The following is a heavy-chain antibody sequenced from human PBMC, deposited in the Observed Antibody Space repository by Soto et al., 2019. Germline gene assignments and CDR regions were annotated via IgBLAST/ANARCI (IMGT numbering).Heavy chain of an antibody. Sequence: PSETLSLTCAVSGGSISSSNWWSWVRQPPGKGLEWIGEIYHSGSTNYNPSLKSRVTISVDKSKNQFSLKLSSVTAADTAVYYCARSRAAMIEGGRKNWFDPWGQGTLVTVSS. J-gene: IGHJ5*02. CDR3: ARSRAAMIEGGRKNWFDP. V-gene: IGHV4-4*02. CDR2: IYHSGST. D-gene: IGHD3-22*01. CDR1: GGSISSSNW.